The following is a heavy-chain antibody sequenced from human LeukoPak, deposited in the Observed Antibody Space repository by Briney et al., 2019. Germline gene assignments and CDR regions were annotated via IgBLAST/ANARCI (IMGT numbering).Heavy chain of an antibody. CDR2: IYPGDSDT. D-gene: IGHD5-24*01. J-gene: IGHJ4*02. CDR1: GYSFTSYW. Sequence: GESLKISCKGSGYSFTSYWIGWVRQMPGKGLEWMGIIYPGDSDTRYSPSFQGQVTISADKSISTAYLQWSSLKASDTAMYYCARQGRRWLARRLFDYWGQGTLVTVSS. V-gene: IGHV5-51*01. CDR3: ARQGRRWLARRLFDY.